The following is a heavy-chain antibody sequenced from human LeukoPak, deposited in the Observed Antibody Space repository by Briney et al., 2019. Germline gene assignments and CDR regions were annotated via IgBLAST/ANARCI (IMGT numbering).Heavy chain of an antibody. CDR3: ASFNACGGDCYSSPDYFDY. CDR2: IIPIFGTA. V-gene: IGHV1-69*13. D-gene: IGHD2-21*01. CDR1: GGTFSSYA. J-gene: IGHJ4*02. Sequence: ASVKVSCKASGGTFSSYAISWVRQAPGQRLEWMGGIIPIFGTANYAQKFQGRVTITADESTSTAYMELSSLRSEDTAVYYCASFNACGGDCYSSPDYFDYWDQGTLVTVSS.